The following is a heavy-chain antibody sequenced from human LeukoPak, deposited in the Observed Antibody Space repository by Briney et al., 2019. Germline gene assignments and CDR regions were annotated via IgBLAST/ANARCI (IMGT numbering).Heavy chain of an antibody. CDR1: GGSISNTNW. V-gene: IGHV4-4*02. CDR2: VNLQGST. Sequence: PSGTLSLTCGVSGGSISNTNWWTWVRQPPGKGLEWIGEVNLQGSTNYNPSLKSRVAISVDKSENHISLKLTSVTAADTAVYYCARGSSGWYKTDFDYWGQGTLVTVSS. CDR3: ARGSSGWYKTDFDY. J-gene: IGHJ4*02. D-gene: IGHD6-19*01.